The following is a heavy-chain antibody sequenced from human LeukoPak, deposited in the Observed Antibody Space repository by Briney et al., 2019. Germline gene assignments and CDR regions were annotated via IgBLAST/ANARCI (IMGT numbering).Heavy chain of an antibody. CDR3: GRGGGTMVRSGFDY. CDR2: IYSGGST. Sequence: GGSLRLSCAASGFTVSSNYMSWVRQAPGKGLEWVSVIYSGGSTYYADSVKGRFTISRDNAKNSLFLQMNSLRDEDTAVYYCGRGGGTMVRSGFDYWGLGTLVTVSS. J-gene: IGHJ4*02. D-gene: IGHD3-10*01. CDR1: GFTVSSNY. V-gene: IGHV3-53*01.